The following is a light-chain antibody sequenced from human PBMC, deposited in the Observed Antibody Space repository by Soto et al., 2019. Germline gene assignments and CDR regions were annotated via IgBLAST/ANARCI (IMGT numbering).Light chain of an antibody. V-gene: IGKV3-20*01. CDR3: QQYGSSLIT. CDR1: QSVSSSY. CDR2: GAS. J-gene: IGKJ5*01. Sequence: EIVMTQSPATLSVSPGERATLSCRASQSVSSSYLAWYQHKPGQAPRLLIYGASGRASGIPDRFSGSGSGTDFTLSISRLEPEDSAVYYCQQYGSSLITFGQGTRLEIK.